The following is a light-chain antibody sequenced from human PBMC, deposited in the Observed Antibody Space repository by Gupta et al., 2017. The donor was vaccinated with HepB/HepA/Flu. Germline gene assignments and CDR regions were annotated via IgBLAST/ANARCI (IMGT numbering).Light chain of an antibody. CDR3: QQYDTYPLT. V-gene: IGKV1-5*03. CDR2: KAS. Sequence: DIQLTQSPSTLSASVGDRVTITCRASQSISSWLAWYQQKPGKAPNLLIYKASSLESGVPSRCSGSGSETEFTLTISSLQPDDFATYYCQQYDTYPLTFGGGTKVEIK. J-gene: IGKJ4*01. CDR1: QSISSW.